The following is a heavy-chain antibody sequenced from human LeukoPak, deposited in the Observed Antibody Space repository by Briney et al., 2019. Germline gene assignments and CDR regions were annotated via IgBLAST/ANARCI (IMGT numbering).Heavy chain of an antibody. V-gene: IGHV4-34*01. Sequence: SETLSLTCAVCGGSFSGYYWSWIRQPPGKGLEWIGEINHSGSTNYNPSLKSRVTISVDTSRNQFSLKLSSVTAADTAVYYCARAGIQLWLPFDYWGQGTLVTVSS. CDR3: ARAGIQLWLPFDY. CDR1: GGSFSGYY. D-gene: IGHD5-18*01. CDR2: INHSGST. J-gene: IGHJ4*02.